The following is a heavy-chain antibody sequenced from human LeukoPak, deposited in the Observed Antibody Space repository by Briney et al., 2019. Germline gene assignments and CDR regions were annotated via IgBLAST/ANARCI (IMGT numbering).Heavy chain of an antibody. CDR2: IYPGDSDT. Sequence: GESLKISCKGSGYSFTSYWIGWVRQMPGKGLEWMGIIYPGDSDTRYSPSFQGQVTISADKSISTAYLQWSNLKASDTAMYYCALQWIAVAGTLDYWGQGTLVTVSS. V-gene: IGHV5-51*01. D-gene: IGHD6-19*01. J-gene: IGHJ4*02. CDR1: GYSFTSYW. CDR3: ALQWIAVAGTLDY.